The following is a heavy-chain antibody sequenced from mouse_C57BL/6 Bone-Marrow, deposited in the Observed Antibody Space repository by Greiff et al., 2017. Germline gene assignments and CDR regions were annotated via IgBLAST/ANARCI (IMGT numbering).Heavy chain of an antibody. J-gene: IGHJ1*03. Sequence: VQLQQSGAELVRPGASVKLSCTASGFNIKDDYMHWVKQRPEQGLEWIGWIDPENGDTEYASKFQGKATITADTSSNTAYLQLSSLTSEDTAVYYGTTVYYDGSSHGYFDVGGTGTTVTVSS. V-gene: IGHV14-4*01. D-gene: IGHD1-1*01. CDR1: GFNIKDDY. CDR3: TTVYYDGSSHGYFDV. CDR2: IDPENGDT.